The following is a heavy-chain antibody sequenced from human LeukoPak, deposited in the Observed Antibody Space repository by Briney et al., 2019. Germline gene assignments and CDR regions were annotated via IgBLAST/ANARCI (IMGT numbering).Heavy chain of an antibody. V-gene: IGHV1-46*01. CDR1: GFTFSSYA. Sequence: GGSLRLSCAASGFTFSSYAMHWVRQAPGQGREWMGIINPSGGSTSYAQKFQGRVTMTRDTSTSTVYMELSSLRSEDTAVYYCARGLGSRWLQFADYWGQGTLVTVSS. J-gene: IGHJ4*02. CDR3: ARGLGSRWLQFADY. D-gene: IGHD5-24*01. CDR2: INPSGGST.